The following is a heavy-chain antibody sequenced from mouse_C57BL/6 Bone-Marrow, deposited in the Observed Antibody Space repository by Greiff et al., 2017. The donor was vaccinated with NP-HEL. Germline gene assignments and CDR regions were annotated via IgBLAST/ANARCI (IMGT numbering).Heavy chain of an antibody. CDR2: INPGSGGT. J-gene: IGHJ3*01. D-gene: IGHD2-3*01. CDR1: GYAFTNYL. V-gene: IGHV1-54*01. Sequence: VMLMESGAELVRPGTSVKVSCKASGYAFTNYLIEWVKQRPGQGLEWIGVINPGSGGTNYNEKFKGKATLTADKSSSTAYMQLSSLTSEDSAVYFCARGYSWFAYWGQGTLVTVSA. CDR3: ARGYSWFAY.